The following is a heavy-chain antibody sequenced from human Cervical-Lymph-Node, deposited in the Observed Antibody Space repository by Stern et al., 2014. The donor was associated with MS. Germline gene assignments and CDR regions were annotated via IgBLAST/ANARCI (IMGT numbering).Heavy chain of an antibody. CDR2: ITSGGGTI. Sequence: VQLVESGGGLVKPGGSLRLSCAASGFTFSDYYMSWIRQAPGKGLEWVSYITSGGGTIYYADSVKGRFPISRDNAKNSLYLQMNSLRAEDTAVYYCARDIHSTSGYSYGLGFWGQGTLVTVSS. CDR3: ARDIHSTSGYSYGLGF. J-gene: IGHJ4*02. CDR1: GFTFSDYY. V-gene: IGHV3-11*01. D-gene: IGHD5-18*01.